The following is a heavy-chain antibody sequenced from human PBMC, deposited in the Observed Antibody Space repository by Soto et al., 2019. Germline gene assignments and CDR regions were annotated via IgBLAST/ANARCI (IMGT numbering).Heavy chain of an antibody. D-gene: IGHD3-3*01. CDR1: GYTFTSYD. J-gene: IGHJ4*02. CDR2: MNPNSGNT. CDR3: ARARSVFGVVIPTGYNFDY. V-gene: IGHV1-8*01. Sequence: ASVKVSCKASGYTFTSYDINWVRQATGQGLEWMGWMNPNSGNTGYAQKFQGRVTMTRNTSISTAYVELSSLRSENTAVYYCARARSVFGVVIPTGYNFDYWGQGTLVTVSS.